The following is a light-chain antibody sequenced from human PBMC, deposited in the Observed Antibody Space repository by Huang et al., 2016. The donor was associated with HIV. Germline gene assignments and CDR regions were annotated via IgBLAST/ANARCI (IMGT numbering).Light chain of an antibody. CDR2: GAS. Sequence: IVLTQSPASLSLSPGERATLSCRAIQSVSHYLAWYQHKPGQPPRLRIYGASRRATDIPARLNGTGSGTDFTLTISSLETEDSAVYYCQESDTWPRLTLGGGTKVEIK. V-gene: IGKV3-11*01. CDR1: QSVSHY. J-gene: IGKJ4*01. CDR3: QESDTWPRLT.